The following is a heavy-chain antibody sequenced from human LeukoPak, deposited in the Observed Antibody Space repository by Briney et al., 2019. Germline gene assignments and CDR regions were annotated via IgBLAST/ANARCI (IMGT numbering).Heavy chain of an antibody. J-gene: IGHJ4*02. CDR1: GGSISSYY. Sequence: SETLSLTCTVSGGSISSYYWSWIRQPPGKGLEWIGYIYYSGSTNYNPSLKSRVTISVDTSKNQFSLKLSSVTAADTAVYYCARLGNCSGGSCYFPHLDYWGQGILVTVSS. CDR3: ARLGNCSGGSCYFPHLDY. CDR2: IYYSGST. D-gene: IGHD2-15*01. V-gene: IGHV4-59*08.